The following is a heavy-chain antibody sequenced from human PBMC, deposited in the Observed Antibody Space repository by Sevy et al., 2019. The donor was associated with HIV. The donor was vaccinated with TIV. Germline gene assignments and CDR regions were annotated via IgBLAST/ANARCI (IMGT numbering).Heavy chain of an antibody. D-gene: IGHD2-8*01. Sequence: GGSLRLSCAASGFTFSKYSMSWIRQTPGKGLEWVSTFSFGCGKINYADSVKGRFTNSRDDSRNTFYLQMNSRRAEDTAIYYCAREGCTKPHDYWGQGTVVTVSS. CDR2: FSFGCGKI. CDR3: AREGCTKPHDY. V-gene: IGHV3-23*01. J-gene: IGHJ4*02. CDR1: GFTFSKYS.